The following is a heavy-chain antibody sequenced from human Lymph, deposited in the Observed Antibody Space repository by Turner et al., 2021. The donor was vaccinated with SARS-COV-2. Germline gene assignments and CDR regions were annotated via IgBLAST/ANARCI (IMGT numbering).Heavy chain of an antibody. CDR3: ARQGWLRGYFDY. CDR1: GGSVTSSSYY. D-gene: IGHD5-18*01. CDR2: IYSSGST. Sequence: QVQLQESGPGLVKPSETLSLTCTVSGGSVTSSSYYWGWIRQPPGKGLEWIGNIYSSGSTYYNPSLKSRVTISVDTSKKQFSLKLSSVTAADTAVYYCARQGWLRGYFDYWSQGTLVTVSS. V-gene: IGHV4-39*01. J-gene: IGHJ4*02.